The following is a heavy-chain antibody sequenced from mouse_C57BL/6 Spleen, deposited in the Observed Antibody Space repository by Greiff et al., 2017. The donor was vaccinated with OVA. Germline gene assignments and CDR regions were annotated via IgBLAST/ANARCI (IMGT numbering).Heavy chain of an antibody. CDR1: GFTFSSYA. Sequence: EVHLVESGEGLVKPGGSLKLSCAASGFTFSSYAMSWVRQTPEKRLEWVAYISSGGDYIYYADTVKGRFTISRDNARNTLYLQMSSLKSEDTAMYYCTRDMSSGSFAYWGQGTLVTVSA. J-gene: IGHJ3*01. CDR3: TRDMSSGSFAY. CDR2: ISSGGDYI. D-gene: IGHD3-2*02. V-gene: IGHV5-9-1*02.